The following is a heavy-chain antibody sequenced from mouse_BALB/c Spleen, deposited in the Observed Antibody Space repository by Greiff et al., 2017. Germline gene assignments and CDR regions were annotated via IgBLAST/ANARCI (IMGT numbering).Heavy chain of an antibody. J-gene: IGHJ4*01. Sequence: EVKLVESRGGLVQPGGSRKLSCAASGFTFSSFGMHWVRQAPEKGLEWVAYISSGSSTIYYADTVKGRFTISRDNPKNTLFLQMTSLRSEDTAMYYCARSEPYAMDYWGQGTSVTVSS. CDR1: GFTFSSFG. CDR2: ISSGSSTI. CDR3: ARSEPYAMDY. V-gene: IGHV5-17*02.